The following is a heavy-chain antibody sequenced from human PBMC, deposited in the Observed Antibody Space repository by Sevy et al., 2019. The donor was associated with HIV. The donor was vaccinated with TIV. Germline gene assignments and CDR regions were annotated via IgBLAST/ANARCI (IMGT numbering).Heavy chain of an antibody. D-gene: IGHD3-22*01. CDR3: ARDGRRLYYYDSSGYYHYYYGMDV. CDR2: IWYDGSNK. CDR1: GFTFSSYG. J-gene: IGHJ6*02. Sequence: GGSLRLSCAASGFTFSSYGMHWVRQAPGKGLEWVAVIWYDGSNKYYADSVKSRFTISRDNSKNTLYLQMNSLRAEDTAVYYCARDGRRLYYYDSSGYYHYYYGMDVWGQGTTVTVSS. V-gene: IGHV3-33*01.